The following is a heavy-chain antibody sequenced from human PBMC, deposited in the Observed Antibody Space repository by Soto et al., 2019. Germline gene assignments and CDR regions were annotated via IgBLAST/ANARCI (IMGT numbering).Heavy chain of an antibody. J-gene: IGHJ5*02. D-gene: IGHD4-17*01. CDR3: ARIKRAVRDFTVTFNWFDP. V-gene: IGHV2-26*01. CDR2: IFSNDEK. Sequence: QVTLKESGPVLVKPTETLTLTCTVSGFSLSNARMGVSWIRQPPGKALEWLAHIFSNDEKSYSTSLKSRPTISKESSKSQVVLTMTNMDPVDTATYYCARIKRAVRDFTVTFNWFDPWGQGTLVTVSS. CDR1: GFSLSNARMG.